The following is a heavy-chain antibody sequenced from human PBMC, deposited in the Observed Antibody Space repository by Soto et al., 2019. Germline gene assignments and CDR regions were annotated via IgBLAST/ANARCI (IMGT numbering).Heavy chain of an antibody. D-gene: IGHD2-2*02. CDR3: ARGRYCSSTSCYTANFDY. CDR2: ISSSSSYI. V-gene: IGHV3-21*01. J-gene: IGHJ4*02. Sequence: EVQLVESGGGLVKPGGSLRLSCAASGFTFSSYSMNWVRQAPGKGLEWVSSISSSSSYIYYADSVKGRCTISRDNAKNSLYLQMNSLRAEDTAVYYCARGRYCSSTSCYTANFDYWGQGTLVTVSS. CDR1: GFTFSSYS.